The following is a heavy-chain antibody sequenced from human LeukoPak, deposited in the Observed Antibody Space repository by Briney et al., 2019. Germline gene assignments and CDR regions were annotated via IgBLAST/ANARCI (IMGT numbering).Heavy chain of an antibody. V-gene: IGHV3-23*01. D-gene: IGHD2-21*02. CDR3: AKDSGVAVTAIPNY. CDR1: GFTFSNYA. Sequence: GGSLRLSCAASGFTFSNYAMIWVRQAPGKGLEWVSSISGRGGSTYYAGSVKGRFTISRDNSKNTLSLQMDSLRSEDTAVYYCAKDSGVAVTAIPNYWGQGALVTVSS. CDR2: ISGRGGST. J-gene: IGHJ4*02.